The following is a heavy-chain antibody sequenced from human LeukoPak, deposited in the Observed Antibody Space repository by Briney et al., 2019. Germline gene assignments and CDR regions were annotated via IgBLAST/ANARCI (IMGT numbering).Heavy chain of an antibody. CDR1: GGSFSGYY. Sequence: KPSETLSLTCAVYGGSFSGYYWSWIRQPPGKGLEWIGEINHSGSTNYNPSLKSRVTISVDTSKNQFSLKLSSVTAADTAVYYCAGGSYPDAFDIWGQGTMVTVSS. CDR3: AGGSYPDAFDI. D-gene: IGHD1-26*01. CDR2: INHSGST. J-gene: IGHJ3*02. V-gene: IGHV4-34*01.